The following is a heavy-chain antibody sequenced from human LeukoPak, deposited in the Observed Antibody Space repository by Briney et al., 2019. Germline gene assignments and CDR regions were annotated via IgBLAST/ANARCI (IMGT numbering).Heavy chain of an antibody. CDR3: AKVVDYYDSLDYFDY. Sequence: GGSLRLSCAPSGFTFSIYGMSCVREAPGEGLEWVSAISGSGGSTYYADSVKGRFTISRDNPKNTLYLQMNSLRAEDTAVYYCAKVVDYYDSLDYFDYWGQGTLVTVSS. CDR1: GFTFSIYG. V-gene: IGHV3-23*01. J-gene: IGHJ4*02. D-gene: IGHD3-22*01. CDR2: ISGSGGST.